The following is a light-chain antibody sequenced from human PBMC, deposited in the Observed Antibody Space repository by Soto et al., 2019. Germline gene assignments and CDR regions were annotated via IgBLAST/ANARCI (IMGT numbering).Light chain of an antibody. V-gene: IGLV8-61*01. J-gene: IGLJ3*02. CDR3: LLFMGGGIPWV. Sequence: QTVVTQEPSSSVSPGGTVTLTCGLSSGSVSTGYYPSWYQQTPGQAPRTLIYNTNSRSSGVPDRFSGSILGNKAALTITGAQADDESDYYCLLFMGGGIPWVFGGGTKLTVL. CDR1: SGSVSTGYY. CDR2: NTN.